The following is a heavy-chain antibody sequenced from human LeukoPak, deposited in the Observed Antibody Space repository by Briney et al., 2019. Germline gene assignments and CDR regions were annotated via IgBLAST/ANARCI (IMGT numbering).Heavy chain of an antibody. CDR3: ARHSIRKDILTGYNY. CDR2: IYPGDPDT. D-gene: IGHD3-9*01. J-gene: IGHJ4*02. Sequence: GESLKISCKGSGYSFTSYWIGWVRQMPGKGLEWMGIIYPGDPDTRYSPSFQGQVTISADKSISTAYLQWSSLKASDTAMYYCARHSIRKDILTGYNYWGQGTLVTVSS. V-gene: IGHV5-51*01. CDR1: GYSFTSYW.